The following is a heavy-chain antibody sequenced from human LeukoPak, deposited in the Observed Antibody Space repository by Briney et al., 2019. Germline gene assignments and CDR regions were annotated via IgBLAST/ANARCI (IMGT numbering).Heavy chain of an antibody. V-gene: IGHV5-51*01. D-gene: IGHD3-10*01. J-gene: IGHJ4*02. CDR2: IYPGDSDT. CDR3: ARLRQDYYGSGSYDNNFDY. CDR1: GYSFTSYW. Sequence: GESLKISCKGSGYSFTSYWIGWVRQMPGKGLEWMGIIYPGDSDTRYSPSFQGQVTISADKSISTAYLQWSSLKASDTAMYYCARLRQDYYGSGSYDNNFDYWGQGTLVTVPS.